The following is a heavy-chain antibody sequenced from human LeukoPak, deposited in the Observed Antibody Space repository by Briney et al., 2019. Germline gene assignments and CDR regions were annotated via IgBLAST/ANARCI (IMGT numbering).Heavy chain of an antibody. D-gene: IGHD1-26*01. Sequence: PGGSLRLSCAASGFTLSTYSMNWVRQAPGKGLEWVSYISSSSSTIYYADSVKGRFTISRDNAKNSLYLQMNSLRAEDTAVYYCASSGSYRFDYWGQGTLVTVSS. CDR3: ASSGSYRFDY. V-gene: IGHV3-48*01. CDR2: ISSSSSTI. J-gene: IGHJ4*02. CDR1: GFTLSTYS.